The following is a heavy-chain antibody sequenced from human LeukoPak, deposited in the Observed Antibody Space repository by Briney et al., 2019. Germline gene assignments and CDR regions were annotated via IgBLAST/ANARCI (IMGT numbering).Heavy chain of an antibody. CDR1: GFTLDDYA. Sequence: GGSLRLSCAASGFTLDDYAMHWVRQAPGKGLEWVGGISWKSGSIGYADSVKGRFTISRDNAKNSLYLQMNSLRAGDTALYYCAKDIGSGWYKDGMDVWGQGTTVTVSS. CDR3: AKDIGSGWYKDGMDV. D-gene: IGHD6-19*01. V-gene: IGHV3-9*01. J-gene: IGHJ6*02. CDR2: ISWKSGSI.